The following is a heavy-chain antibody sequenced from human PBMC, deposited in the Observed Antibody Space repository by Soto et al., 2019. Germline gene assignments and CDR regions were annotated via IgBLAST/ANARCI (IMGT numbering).Heavy chain of an antibody. J-gene: IGHJ5*02. CDR2: ISYSGST. CDR1: GGSISTYY. CDR3: ARQACSGGNCYSWLDP. V-gene: IGHV4-59*08. D-gene: IGHD2-15*01. Sequence: PSATLSLTCTVSGGSISTYYWGWSRQSPGKVLEWIGYISYSGSTNYNPSLKSRVTISVDTSNNQFSLKLNSVTAADTAVYYCARQACSGGNCYSWLDPWGQGTLVTVS.